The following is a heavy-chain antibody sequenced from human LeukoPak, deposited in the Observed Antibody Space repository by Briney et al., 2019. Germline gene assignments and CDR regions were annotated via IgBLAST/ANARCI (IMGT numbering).Heavy chain of an antibody. CDR3: ASGIQPRLSWFFDL. J-gene: IGHJ2*01. V-gene: IGHV3-11*01. CDR1: GFRFSDYY. D-gene: IGHD5-18*01. Sequence: GGSLRLSCAASGFRFSDYYMSWIRQVPGKGLEWISYISSPGSTTYYVDSVKGRFTISRDNAKNSLFLQMNSLRADDTAVYYCASGIQPRLSWFFDLWGRGTLVSVSS. CDR2: ISSPGSTT.